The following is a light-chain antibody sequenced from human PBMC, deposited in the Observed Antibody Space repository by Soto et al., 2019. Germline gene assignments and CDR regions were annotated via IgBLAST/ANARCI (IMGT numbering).Light chain of an antibody. CDR2: GNS. Sequence: QAVVTQPPSVSGAPGQRVTISCTGSSSNIGGTYDVHWYQQLPGTAPKLLIYGNSNRPSGVPDRFSGSKSGTSASLAITGLQAEDEADYHCQSYDSRLSHSLFGGGTKLTVL. V-gene: IGLV1-40*01. CDR3: QSYDSRLSHSL. CDR1: SSNIGGTYD. J-gene: IGLJ2*01.